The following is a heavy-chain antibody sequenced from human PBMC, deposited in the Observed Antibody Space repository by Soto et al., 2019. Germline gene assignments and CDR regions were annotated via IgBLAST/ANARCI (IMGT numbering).Heavy chain of an antibody. Sequence: QVQLEESGPGLAKPSGTLSLTCTVSGGSISSNNWWSWVRQHPGKGLEWIGEIYHSGSTNYNPSLKCRIIISVDTSKNQYSLWLSSVSASDTAVYYCTRDIAASGAYDLDFWGQGTLVTVSS. D-gene: IGHD6-13*01. CDR3: TRDIAASGAYDLDF. V-gene: IGHV4-4*02. CDR2: IYHSGST. CDR1: GGSISSNNW. J-gene: IGHJ4*02.